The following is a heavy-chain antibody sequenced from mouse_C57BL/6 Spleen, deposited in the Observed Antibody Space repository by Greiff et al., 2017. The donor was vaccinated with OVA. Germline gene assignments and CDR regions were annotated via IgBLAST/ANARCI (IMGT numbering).Heavy chain of an antibody. CDR3: ARDYYGSSYDAMDY. D-gene: IGHD1-1*01. CDR1: GYTFTSYW. Sequence: QVQLQQPGAELVKPGASVKLSCKASGYTFTSYWMHWVKQRPGRGLEWIGRIDPNSGGTKYNEKFKSKATLTVDKSSSTAYMQLSSLTSEDSAVDDCARDYYGSSYDAMDYWGQGTSVTVSS. CDR2: IDPNSGGT. J-gene: IGHJ4*01. V-gene: IGHV1-72*01.